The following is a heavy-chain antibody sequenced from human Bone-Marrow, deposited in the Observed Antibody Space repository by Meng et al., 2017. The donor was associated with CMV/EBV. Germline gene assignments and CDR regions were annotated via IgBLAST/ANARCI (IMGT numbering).Heavy chain of an antibody. J-gene: IGHJ4*02. CDR3: AKDLEYSSAQGVY. CDR2: IRYDGSNK. CDR1: GFTFSSYG. D-gene: IGHD6-6*01. V-gene: IGHV3-30*02. Sequence: GESLKISRAASGFTFSSYGMHWVRQAPGKGLEWVAFIRYDGSNKYYADSVKGRFTISRDNSKNTLYLQMNSLRAEDTAVYYCAKDLEYSSAQGVYWGQGTLVAVSS.